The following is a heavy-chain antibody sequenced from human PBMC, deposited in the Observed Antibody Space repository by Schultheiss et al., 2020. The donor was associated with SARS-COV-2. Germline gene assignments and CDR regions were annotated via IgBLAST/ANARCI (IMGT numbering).Heavy chain of an antibody. V-gene: IGHV3-23*01. CDR2: ISGSGGST. J-gene: IGHJ4*02. D-gene: IGHD1-26*01. CDR1: GFTFSSYA. Sequence: GGSLRLSCAASGFTFSSYAMSWVRQAPGKGLEWVSAISGSGGSTYYADSVKGRFTISRDNSKNTLYLQMNSLRAEDTAVYYCAKDRGFVESYRGYFDYWGQGTLVTVSS. CDR3: AKDRGFVESYRGYFDY.